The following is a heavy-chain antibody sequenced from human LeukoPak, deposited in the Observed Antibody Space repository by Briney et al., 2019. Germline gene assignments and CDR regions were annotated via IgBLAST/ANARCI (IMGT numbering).Heavy chain of an antibody. CDR3: ARENEEGAFDI. CDR1: GGSISSSSYY. CDR2: IYYSGST. V-gene: IGHV4-39*02. Sequence: PSETLSLTCTVSGGSISSSSYYWGWIRQPPGKGLEWIGSIYYSGSTYYNPSLKSRVTISVDTSKDQFSLKLSSVTAADTAVYYCARENEEGAFDIWGQGTMVTVSS. J-gene: IGHJ3*02. D-gene: IGHD1-1*01.